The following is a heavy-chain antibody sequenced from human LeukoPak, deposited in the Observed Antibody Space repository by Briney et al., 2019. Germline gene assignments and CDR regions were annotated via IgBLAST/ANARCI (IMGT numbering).Heavy chain of an antibody. J-gene: IGHJ5*02. CDR1: GGSISSHY. CDR3: AREGVTVEGLVWFDP. V-gene: IGHV4-59*11. CDR2: IYYSGST. Sequence: SETLSLTCTVSGGSISSHYWSWIRQPPGKGLEWIGYIYYSGSTNYNPSLKSRVTISIDTSKNQFSLKLSSVTAADTAVYYCAREGVTVEGLVWFDPWGQGTLVTVSS. D-gene: IGHD3/OR15-3a*01.